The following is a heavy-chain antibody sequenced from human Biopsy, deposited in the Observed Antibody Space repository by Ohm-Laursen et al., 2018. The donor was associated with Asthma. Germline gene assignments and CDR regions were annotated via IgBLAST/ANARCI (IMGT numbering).Heavy chain of an antibody. D-gene: IGHD3-10*01. CDR2: ISVYNVNT. CDR3: ARAVDYSHYYGIDV. V-gene: IGHV1-18*01. CDR1: GYTFNSAG. Sequence: SSVKVSCKTSGYTFNSAGITWVRQAPGQGLEWMGWISVYNVNTKVAQKLQGRVTMITDTSTSTAYMELRSLRSDDTAVYFCARAVDYSHYYGIDVWGQGTTVTVS. J-gene: IGHJ6*02.